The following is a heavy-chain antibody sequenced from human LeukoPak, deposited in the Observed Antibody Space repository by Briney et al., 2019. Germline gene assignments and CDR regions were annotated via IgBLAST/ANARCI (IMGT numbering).Heavy chain of an antibody. Sequence: GSLRLSCADSGFTFSSYGMHWVRQAPGKGLEWVAVISYDGSNKYYADSVKGRFTISRDNSKNTLYLQMNSLRAEDTAVYYCAKDPSDYWGQGTLVTVSS. CDR2: ISYDGSNK. CDR3: AKDPSDY. CDR1: GFTFSSYG. V-gene: IGHV3-30*18. D-gene: IGHD2-2*01. J-gene: IGHJ4*02.